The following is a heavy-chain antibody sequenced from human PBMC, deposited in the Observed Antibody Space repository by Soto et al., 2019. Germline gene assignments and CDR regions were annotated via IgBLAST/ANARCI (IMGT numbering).Heavy chain of an antibody. CDR2: IKSKKDGGAR. CDR3: VEGWNDF. V-gene: IGHV3-15*01. CDR1: GFMFSSAW. Sequence: EVQVVESGGDLVEPGGSLRLSCETSGFMFSSAWMSWVRQAPGKGLEWVARIKSKKDGGARDYAAPVNGRFSISRDDSKSTVYLQMNSLRAEDTAWYYCVEGWNDFWGQGTLVTVSS. J-gene: IGHJ4*02. D-gene: IGHD1-1*01.